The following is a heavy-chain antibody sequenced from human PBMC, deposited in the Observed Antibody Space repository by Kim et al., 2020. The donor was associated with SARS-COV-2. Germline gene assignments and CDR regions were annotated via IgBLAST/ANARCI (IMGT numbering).Heavy chain of an antibody. V-gene: IGHV3-33*01. Sequence: GGSLRLSCAASGFTFSSYGMHWVRQAPGKGLEWVAVIWYDGSNKYHADSVKGRFTISRDNSKNTLYLQMNSLRAEDTAVYYCARESVNYDSSGYSAGFDYWGQGTLVTVSS. CDR1: GFTFSSYG. CDR3: ARESVNYDSSGYSAGFDY. J-gene: IGHJ4*02. D-gene: IGHD3-22*01. CDR2: IWYDGSNK.